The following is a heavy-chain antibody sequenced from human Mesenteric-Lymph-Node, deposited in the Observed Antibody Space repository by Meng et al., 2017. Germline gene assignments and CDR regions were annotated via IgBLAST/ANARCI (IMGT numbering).Heavy chain of an antibody. Sequence: AQLSQWEPGLLMPSETLSLTCSVYGGSFSVYFWSWIRQLPGKGLEWFWHIYYSGSTFYNPSLKRRVIISIDTSKNQFSLNLRSVTAADTAVYYCARVSSGWDYFDYWGQGTLVTVSS. D-gene: IGHD6-19*01. V-gene: IGHV4-34*01. CDR2: IYYSGST. CDR1: GGSFSVYF. J-gene: IGHJ4*02. CDR3: ARVSSGWDYFDY.